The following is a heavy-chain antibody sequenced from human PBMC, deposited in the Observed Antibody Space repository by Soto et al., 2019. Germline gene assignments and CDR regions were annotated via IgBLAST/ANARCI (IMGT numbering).Heavy chain of an antibody. CDR3: ARASSSSDYYYYYMDV. Sequence: EVQLVESGGGLVQPGGSLRLSCAASGFTVSSNYMSWVRQAPGKGLEGVSVIYSGGSTYYADSVKGRFTISRDNSKNTLYLQMNSLRAEDTAVYYCARASSSSDYYYYYMDVWGKGTTVTVSS. J-gene: IGHJ6*03. V-gene: IGHV3-66*01. D-gene: IGHD6-6*01. CDR2: IYSGGST. CDR1: GFTVSSNY.